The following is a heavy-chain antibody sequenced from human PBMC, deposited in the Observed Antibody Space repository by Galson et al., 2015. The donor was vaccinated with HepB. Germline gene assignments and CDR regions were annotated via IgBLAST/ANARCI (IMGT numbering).Heavy chain of an antibody. CDR1: GYTLTTYN. D-gene: IGHD3-10*01. CDR3: AVAPRSAFGELMQPLTS. Sequence: SVKVSCKASGYTLTTYNMHWLRQAPGQRLEWMGWINTGKGNTQYSQRFQGRVTLTRDTTANTAYMEVSSLSSEDTAVYYCAVAPRSAFGELMQPLTSWGPGTLVTVSS. CDR2: INTGKGNT. V-gene: IGHV1-3*04. J-gene: IGHJ5*02.